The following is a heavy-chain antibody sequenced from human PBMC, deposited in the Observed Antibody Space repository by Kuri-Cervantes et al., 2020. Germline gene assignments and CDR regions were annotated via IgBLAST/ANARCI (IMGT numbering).Heavy chain of an antibody. J-gene: IGHJ3*01. Sequence: SVKVSCKASGGTFSSYAISWVRQAPGQGLEWMGGIIPIFGTANYAQKFQGRVTMTRDTSINTAYMELSSLRSEDMAVYYCARDQDGQLAPDDPFDFWGLGTMVTVSS. CDR2: IIPIFGTA. D-gene: IGHD6-6*01. CDR1: GGTFSSYA. CDR3: ARDQDGQLAPDDPFDF. V-gene: IGHV1-69*05.